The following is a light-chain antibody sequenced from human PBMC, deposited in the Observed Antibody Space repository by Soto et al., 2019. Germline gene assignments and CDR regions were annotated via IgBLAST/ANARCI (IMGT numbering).Light chain of an antibody. CDR1: TGAVTSGHY. Sequence: QPVVTQEPSLTVSPGGTVTLTCGSSTGAVTSGHYPYWFQQKPGQAPRTLIYDINNKHSWTPARFSGSLLGGKAALTLSGAQPEDEADYYCFLSYNSARVFGGGTKLTVL. CDR2: DIN. J-gene: IGLJ2*01. V-gene: IGLV7-46*01. CDR3: FLSYNSARV.